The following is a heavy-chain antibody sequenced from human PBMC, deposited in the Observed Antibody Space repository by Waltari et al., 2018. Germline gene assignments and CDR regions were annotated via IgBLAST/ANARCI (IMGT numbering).Heavy chain of an antibody. Sequence: EVQLVQSGAGLVQPGGSLRPSCATSGFTLSSNGMNWVRQAPGKGLEWVSYISSSGNTIYYADSVRGRFTISRDTANNSLYLQMNNLRAEDTAVYYCARQFAYWGQGALVTVSS. J-gene: IGHJ4*02. V-gene: IGHV3-48*03. CDR1: GFTLSSNG. CDR2: ISSSGNTI. CDR3: ARQFAY.